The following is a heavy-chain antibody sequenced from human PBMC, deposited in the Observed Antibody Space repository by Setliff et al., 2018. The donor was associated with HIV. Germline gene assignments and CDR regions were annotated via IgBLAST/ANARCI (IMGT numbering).Heavy chain of an antibody. J-gene: IGHJ4*02. D-gene: IGHD6-13*01. Sequence: GGSLRLSCAASGFTLNHAWMSWVRQAPGKGLEWVGRIKTKTDDGTTDYAAPVKGRFTISRDDSENTLYLQMISLKTEDTAVYYCTKGPGKGSFMDHWGQGTLVTVSS. V-gene: IGHV3-15*01. CDR1: GFTLNHAW. CDR2: IKTKTDDGTT. CDR3: TKGPGKGSFMDH.